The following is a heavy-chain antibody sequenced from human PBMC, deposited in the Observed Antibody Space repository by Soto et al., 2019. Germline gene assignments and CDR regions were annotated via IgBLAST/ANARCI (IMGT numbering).Heavy chain of an antibody. CDR3: AGARYFDWPEAVDY. CDR2: IYYSGST. Sequence: SETLSLTCTVSGGSISSSSYYWGWIRQPPGKGLEWIGSIYYSGSTYYNPSLKSRVTISVDTSKNQFSLKLSSVTAADTAVYYCAGARYFDWPEAVDYWGQGTLVT. J-gene: IGHJ4*02. V-gene: IGHV4-39*01. CDR1: GGSISSSSYY. D-gene: IGHD3-9*01.